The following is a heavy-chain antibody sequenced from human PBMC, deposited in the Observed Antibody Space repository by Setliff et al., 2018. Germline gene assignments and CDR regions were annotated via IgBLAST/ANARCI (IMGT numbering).Heavy chain of an antibody. CDR2: INPNNGGT. Sequence: YLYWVRQAPGQGLECMGRINPNNGGTNYAQKFQGRVTLTRDTSISTAYMELSRLRSDDTAMYYCARDLIAVAATTAFDIWGQGTMVTVSS. V-gene: IGHV1-2*06. CDR1: Y. J-gene: IGHJ3*02. D-gene: IGHD6-19*01. CDR3: ARDLIAVAATTAFDI.